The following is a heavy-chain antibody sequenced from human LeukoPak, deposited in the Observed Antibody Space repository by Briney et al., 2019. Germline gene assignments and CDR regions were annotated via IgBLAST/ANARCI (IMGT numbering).Heavy chain of an antibody. J-gene: IGHJ4*02. CDR3: ARLKDDILTGRYFDY. D-gene: IGHD3-9*01. CDR1: GGSISSSSYY. Sequence: SETLSLTCTVSGGSISSSSYYWGWIRQPPGKGLEWIGSIYYSGSTYYNPSLKSRVTISVDTSKNQFSLKLGSVTAADTAVYFCARLKDDILTGRYFDYWGQGTLVTVSS. CDR2: IYYSGST. V-gene: IGHV4-39*07.